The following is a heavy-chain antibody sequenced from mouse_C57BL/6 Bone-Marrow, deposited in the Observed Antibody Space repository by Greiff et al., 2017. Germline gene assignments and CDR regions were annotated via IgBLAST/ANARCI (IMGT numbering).Heavy chain of an antibody. CDR3: TTEGFFDY. V-gene: IGHV14-4*01. CDR2: IDPENGDT. D-gene: IGHD3-3*01. CDR1: GFNIKDDY. J-gene: IGHJ2*01. Sequence: EVQLQQSGAELVRPGASVKLSCTASGFNIKDDYMHWVKQRPEQGLEWIGWIDPENGDTEYASKFQGKATITAATSSNTAYLQLSSLTSEDTAVYYCTTEGFFDYWGQGTTLTVSS.